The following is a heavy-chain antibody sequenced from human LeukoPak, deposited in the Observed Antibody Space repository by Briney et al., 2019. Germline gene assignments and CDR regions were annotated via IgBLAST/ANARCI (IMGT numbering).Heavy chain of an antibody. CDR1: GFSFSSYV. V-gene: IGHV1-46*01. CDR2: VHSSGGVI. D-gene: IGHD1-26*01. Sequence: PGGSVKLSCGASGFSFSSYVMNWVRQAPGQGLEWMGIVHSSGGVIKYAQEFQDRLTVTRDTSTSTIYMELSSLRSGDTAGYYCAGSSHQRNWFDPWGQGTLVIVSS. J-gene: IGHJ5*02. CDR3: AGSSHQRNWFDP.